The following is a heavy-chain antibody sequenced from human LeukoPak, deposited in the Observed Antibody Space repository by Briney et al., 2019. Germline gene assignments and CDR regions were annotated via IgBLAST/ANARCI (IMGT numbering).Heavy chain of an antibody. D-gene: IGHD1-26*01. Sequence: GGSLRLSCAASGFTFSSYGMHWVRQAPGKGLEWVAFIRYDGSNKYYADSVKGRFTISRDNSKNTLYLQMNSPRAEDTAVYYCAREVGATSGLDYWGQGTLVTVSS. J-gene: IGHJ4*02. V-gene: IGHV3-30*02. CDR3: AREVGATSGLDY. CDR2: IRYDGSNK. CDR1: GFTFSSYG.